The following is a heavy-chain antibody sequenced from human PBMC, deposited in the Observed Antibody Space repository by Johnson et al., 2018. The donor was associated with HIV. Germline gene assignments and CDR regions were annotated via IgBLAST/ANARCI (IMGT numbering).Heavy chain of an antibody. CDR2: ISGSGGST. D-gene: IGHD1-26*01. J-gene: IGHJ3*02. CDR3: AKVQGSYAPPLDAFDI. Sequence: VQVVESGGGLIQPGGSLRLSCAASGFTVSSNYMSWVRQAPGKGLEWVSAISGSGGSTYYADSVKGRFTISRDNSKNTLYLQMNSLRAEDTAVYYCAKVQGSYAPPLDAFDIWGQGTMVTVSS. CDR1: GFTVSSNY. V-gene: IGHV3-23*04.